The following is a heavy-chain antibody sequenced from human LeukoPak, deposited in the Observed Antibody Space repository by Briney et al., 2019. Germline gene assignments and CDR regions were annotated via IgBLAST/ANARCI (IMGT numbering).Heavy chain of an antibody. CDR1: EFTFSGHA. D-gene: IGHD6-19*01. J-gene: IGHJ4*02. CDR2: ISYDGNNK. V-gene: IGHV3-30-3*01. CDR3: ARDGFPGGTVAGTYLNY. Sequence: PGRSLRLPCAASEFTFSGHAMHWVRQAPGKGLELVAVISYDGNNKFYADSVKGRFTISRDNSRNTLSLQMNSLRAEDTAVYYCARDGFPGGTVAGTYLNYWGQGTLVTVSS.